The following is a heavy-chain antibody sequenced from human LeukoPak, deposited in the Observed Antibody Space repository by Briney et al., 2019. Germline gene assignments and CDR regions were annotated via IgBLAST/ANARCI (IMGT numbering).Heavy chain of an antibody. Sequence: ASVKVSCKASGGTFSSYAISWVRQAPGQGLEWMGGIIPIFGTANYAQKFQGGVTITTDESTSTAYMELSSLRSEDTAVYYCARVAVTTTGYYYYYMDVWGKGTTVTVSS. CDR3: ARVAVTTTGYYYYYMDV. V-gene: IGHV1-69*05. CDR1: GGTFSSYA. CDR2: IIPIFGTA. D-gene: IGHD4-17*01. J-gene: IGHJ6*03.